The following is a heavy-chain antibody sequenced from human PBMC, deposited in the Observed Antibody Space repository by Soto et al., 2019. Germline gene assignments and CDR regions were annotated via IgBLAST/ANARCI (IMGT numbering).Heavy chain of an antibody. CDR3: ARDTSIAARGYYYGMDV. CDR1: GFTFSSYG. CDR2: IWYDGSNK. V-gene: IGHV3-33*01. J-gene: IGHJ6*02. Sequence: QVQLVESGGGVVQPGRSLRLSCAASGFTFSSYGMHWVRQAPGKGLEWVAVIWYDGSNKYYADSVKGRFTISRDNSKNXXYLQMNSLSAEDTAVYYCARDTSIAARGYYYGMDVWGQGTTVTVSS. D-gene: IGHD6-6*01.